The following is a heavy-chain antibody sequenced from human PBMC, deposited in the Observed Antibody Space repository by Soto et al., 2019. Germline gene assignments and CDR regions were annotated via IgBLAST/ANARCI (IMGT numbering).Heavy chain of an antibody. V-gene: IGHV3-23*01. CDR2: ISGTGGAA. CDR1: GFTFGHSA. J-gene: IGHJ4*02. CDR3: AKPEEVVRGFDF. Sequence: PGCSLRLSCAASGFTFGHSAMSWVRQAPGKGLEWVAAISGTGGAAYYADSVKGRFTISRDNSRNTLFLQMNSLRVDDTAIYHCAKPEEVVRGFDFWGLGTLVTVSS. D-gene: IGHD3-10*01.